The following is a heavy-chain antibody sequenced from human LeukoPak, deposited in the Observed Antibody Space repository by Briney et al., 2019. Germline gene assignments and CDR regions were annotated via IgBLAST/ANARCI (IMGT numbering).Heavy chain of an antibody. CDR2: ISAYNGNT. CDR3: ARTGYSSGWYLGEWEVMRSPYGMDV. CDR1: GYTFTSYG. Sequence: GASVKVSCKASGYTFTSYGISWVRQAPGQGLEWMGWISAYNGNTNYAQELQGRVTMTTDTSTSTAYMELRSLRSDDTAVYYCARTGYSSGWYLGEWEVMRSPYGMDVWGQGTTVTVSS. D-gene: IGHD6-19*01. J-gene: IGHJ6*02. V-gene: IGHV1-18*01.